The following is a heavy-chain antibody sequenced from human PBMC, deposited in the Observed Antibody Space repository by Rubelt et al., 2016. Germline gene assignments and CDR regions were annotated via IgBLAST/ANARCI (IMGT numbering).Heavy chain of an antibody. Sequence: QVQLQESGPGLVKPSETLSLTCTVSGYSINNGYYWGWIRQPPGKGLAWIASFFHDGSTKYNPSLKSRVTRSKDGSKNQFSLNLSSVTAADTAVYYCARPTGASSASGSFLVWGQGTLVTVSS. V-gene: IGHV4-38-2*02. CDR3: ARPTGASSASGSFLV. CDR2: FFHDGST. J-gene: IGHJ4*02. CDR1: GYSINNGYY. D-gene: IGHD3-10*01.